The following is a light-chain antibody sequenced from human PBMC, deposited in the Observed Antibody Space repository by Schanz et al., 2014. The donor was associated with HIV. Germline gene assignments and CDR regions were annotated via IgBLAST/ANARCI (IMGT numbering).Light chain of an antibody. Sequence: QSVLRQPPSVSGAPGQRVTISCAGTSSNIGADYDVHWYRQFPRTAPKLLIYANYNRPSGVPDRFSASKSDTSASLAITGLQAEDEADYFCQSFDSGLSGWVFGGGTKLTVL. CDR1: SSNIGADYD. CDR3: QSFDSGLSGWV. CDR2: ANY. J-gene: IGLJ3*02. V-gene: IGLV1-40*01.